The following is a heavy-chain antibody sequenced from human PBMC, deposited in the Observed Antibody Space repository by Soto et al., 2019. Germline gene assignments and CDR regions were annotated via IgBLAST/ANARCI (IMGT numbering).Heavy chain of an antibody. CDR3: AKGGWIDY. Sequence: EVQLLESGGGLVQPGGSLRLSCAASGFTFVTYAMSWVRQAPGKGLEWLSFISESGGSANYADSVKGRFTISRDNFQNTLYLQMNNLRADDTAVSYCAKGGWIDYCGQGTVVTVSS. CDR2: ISESGGSA. CDR1: GFTFVTYA. D-gene: IGHD2-15*01. V-gene: IGHV3-23*01. J-gene: IGHJ4*02.